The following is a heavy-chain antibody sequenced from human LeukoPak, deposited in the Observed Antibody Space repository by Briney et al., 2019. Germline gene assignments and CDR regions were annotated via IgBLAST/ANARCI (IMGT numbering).Heavy chain of an antibody. CDR2: ISYDGGNK. Sequence: PGGSLRLSCAASGFTFSSYGMHWVRQAPGKGLEWVAVISYDGGNKYYADSVKGRFTISRDNSRNTLYLQMNSLRAEDTAVYYCAKRVLSYFDYWGQGTLVTVSS. CDR1: GFTFSSYG. J-gene: IGHJ4*02. CDR3: AKRVLSYFDY. D-gene: IGHD3-10*01. V-gene: IGHV3-30*18.